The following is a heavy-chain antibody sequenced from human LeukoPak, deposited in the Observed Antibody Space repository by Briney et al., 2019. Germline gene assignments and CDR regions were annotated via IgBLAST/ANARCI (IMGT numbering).Heavy chain of an antibody. D-gene: IGHD6-13*01. J-gene: IGHJ4*02. CDR2: IYYSGST. CDR3: ARHGYSNSWWGGYFDY. Sequence: PSETLSLTCTVSGGSISSSSYYWGWIRQPPGKGLEWIGSIYYSGSTYYNPSLKSRVTISVDTSKNQFSLKLSSVTAADTAVYYCARHGYSNSWWGGYFDYWGQGTLVTVSS. CDR1: GGSISSSSYY. V-gene: IGHV4-39*01.